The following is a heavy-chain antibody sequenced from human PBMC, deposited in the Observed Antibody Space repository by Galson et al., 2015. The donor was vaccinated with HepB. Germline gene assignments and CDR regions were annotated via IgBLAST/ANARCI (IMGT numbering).Heavy chain of an antibody. Sequence: SLRLSCAASGFTFSDYYMSWIRQAPGKGLEWVSHISSSGSYTNYADSVKGRITISRDNVKNSLYLHMSSLRAEDTAVYYCARDGVAAATYGIDVWGQGTTVTVSS. CDR1: GFTFSDYY. V-gene: IGHV3-11*05. CDR3: ARDGVAAATYGIDV. D-gene: IGHD2-15*01. CDR2: ISSSGSYT. J-gene: IGHJ6*02.